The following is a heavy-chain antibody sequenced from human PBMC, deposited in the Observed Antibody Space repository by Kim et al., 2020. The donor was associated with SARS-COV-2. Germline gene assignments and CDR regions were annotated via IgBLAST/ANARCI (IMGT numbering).Heavy chain of an antibody. D-gene: IGHD3-10*01. CDR2: ISSSSSYI. CDR3: ARDSTANYGSGSYEFDP. CDR1: GFTFSSYS. J-gene: IGHJ5*02. Sequence: GGSLRLSCAASGFTFSSYSMNWVRQAPGKGLEWVSSISSSSSYIYYADSVKGRFTISRDNAKNSLYLQMNSLRAEDTAVYYCARDSTANYGSGSYEFDPWGQGTLVTVSS. V-gene: IGHV3-21*01.